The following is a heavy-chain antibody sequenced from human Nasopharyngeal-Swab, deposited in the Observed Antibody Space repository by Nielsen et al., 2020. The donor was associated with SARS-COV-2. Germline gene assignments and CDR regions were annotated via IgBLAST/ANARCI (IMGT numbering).Heavy chain of an antibody. CDR3: AREDYDTHYVYFQP. Sequence: GEALKISCAASGFTVSSNFMSWVRQAPGKGLEGVSTIYRDGSTFYAESVKGRFTISRDNSKNTVYLQLNRLRAEDTAIYYCAREDYDTHYVYFQPWGQGALVTVSS. D-gene: IGHD3-9*01. V-gene: IGHV3-53*01. J-gene: IGHJ1*01. CDR1: GFTVSSNF. CDR2: IYRDGST.